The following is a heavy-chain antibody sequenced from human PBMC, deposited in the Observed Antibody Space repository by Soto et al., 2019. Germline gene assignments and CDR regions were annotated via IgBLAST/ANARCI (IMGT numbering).Heavy chain of an antibody. Sequence: GGSLRLSCAASGFTFSSYAMSWVRQAPGKGLEWVSAISGSGGSTYYADSVKGRFTISRDNSKNTLYLQMNSLRAEDTAVYYCAKVRPRDRFTFGDMDVWGKGTTVTVSS. CDR1: GFTFSSYA. V-gene: IGHV3-23*01. CDR3: AKVRPRDRFTFGDMDV. CDR2: ISGSGGST. J-gene: IGHJ6*03. D-gene: IGHD3-16*01.